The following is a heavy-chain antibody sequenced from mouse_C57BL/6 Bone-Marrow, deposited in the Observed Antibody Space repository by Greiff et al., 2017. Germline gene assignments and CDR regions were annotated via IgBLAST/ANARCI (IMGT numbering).Heavy chain of an antibody. D-gene: IGHD2-10*01. CDR1: GFNIKDDY. V-gene: IGHV14-4*01. J-gene: IGHJ3*01. Sequence: VQLQQSGAELVRPGASVKLSCTASGFNIKDDYMHWVKQRPEQGLEWIGWIDPENGDTEYASKFQGKATITADTSSNTAYLQLSSLTSEDTAVYYCTSKIPTGAWFAYWGQGTLVTVSA. CDR3: TSKIPTGAWFAY. CDR2: IDPENGDT.